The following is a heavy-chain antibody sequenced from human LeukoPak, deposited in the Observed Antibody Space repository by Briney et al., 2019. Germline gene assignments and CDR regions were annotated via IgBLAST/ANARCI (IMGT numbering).Heavy chain of an antibody. CDR2: ISSSGSTI. Sequence: KPGGSLRLSCAASGFTCSDYYMSWIRQAPGKGLEGVSYISSSGSTIYYADSVKGRFTISRDNAKNSLYLQMNRLRAEDTAVYYCARSGCTNGVCYRALFDYWGQGTLVTVSS. D-gene: IGHD2-8*01. J-gene: IGHJ4*02. CDR3: ARSGCTNGVCYRALFDY. CDR1: GFTCSDYY. V-gene: IGHV3-11*04.